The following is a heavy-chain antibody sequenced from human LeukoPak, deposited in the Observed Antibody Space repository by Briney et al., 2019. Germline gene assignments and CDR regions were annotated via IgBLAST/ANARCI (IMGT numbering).Heavy chain of an antibody. D-gene: IGHD6-13*01. J-gene: IGHJ6*02. CDR3: ARGPRIAAAGQNYYYYGMDV. V-gene: IGHV4-34*01. CDR2: INHSGST. Sequence: SETLSLTCAVYGGSFSGYYWTWIRQPPGKGLEWIGEINHSGSTNYNPSLKSRVTISVDTSKNQFSLKLSSVTAADTAMYYCARGPRIAAAGQNYYYYGMDVWGQGTTVTVSS. CDR1: GGSFSGYY.